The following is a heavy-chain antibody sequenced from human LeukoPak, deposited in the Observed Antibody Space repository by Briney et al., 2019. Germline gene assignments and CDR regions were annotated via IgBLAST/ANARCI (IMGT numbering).Heavy chain of an antibody. J-gene: IGHJ4*02. CDR3: AKDDSALWFGELSHYFNW. CDR2: ISGRGDTT. CDR1: GFEFNIYG. V-gene: IGHV3-23*01. D-gene: IGHD3-10*01. Sequence: GGSLRLSCAASGFEFNIYGMNWVRQAPGKGLEWVSGISGRGDTTAYADSVKGRFIISRDISKNTLYLQMNSLRPDDTAVYYCAKDDSALWFGELSHYFNWWGQGTLVTVSS.